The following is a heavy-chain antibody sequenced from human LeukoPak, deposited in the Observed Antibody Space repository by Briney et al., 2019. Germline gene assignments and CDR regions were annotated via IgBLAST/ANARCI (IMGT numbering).Heavy chain of an antibody. J-gene: IGHJ6*03. D-gene: IGHD5-24*01. CDR2: ISYDGSNK. V-gene: IGHV3-30*18. Sequence: GGSLRLSCAASGFTFSSYDMHWVRQAPGKGLEWVAVISYDGSNKYYADSVKGRVTISRDNSKNTLYLQMNSLRAEDTAVYYCAKSPVATIGAAYYYYYMDVWGKGTTVTVSS. CDR1: GFTFSSYD. CDR3: AKSPVATIGAAYYYYYMDV.